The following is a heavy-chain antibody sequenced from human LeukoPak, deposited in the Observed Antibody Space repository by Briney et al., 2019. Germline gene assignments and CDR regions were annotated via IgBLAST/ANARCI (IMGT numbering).Heavy chain of an antibody. J-gene: IGHJ4*02. CDR2: FDPEDGET. Sequence: ASVKVSCKVSGYTLTELSMYWVRQAPGKGLEWMGGFDPEDGETIYAQKFQGRVTMTEDTSTDTAYMELSSLRSEDTAVYYCATAGAAVVPAAEYYFDYWGQGTLVTVSS. CDR3: ATAGAAVVPAAEYYFDY. CDR1: GYTLTELS. D-gene: IGHD2-2*01. V-gene: IGHV1-24*01.